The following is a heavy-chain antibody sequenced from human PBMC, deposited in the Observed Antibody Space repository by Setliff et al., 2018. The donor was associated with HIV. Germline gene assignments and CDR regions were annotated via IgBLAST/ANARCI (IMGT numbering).Heavy chain of an antibody. J-gene: IGHJ4*02. CDR3: ARDRGGFFECFDY. V-gene: IGHV1-69*10. Sequence: GASVKVSCKAPGATFANFALNWVRQAPGQGLEWMGGIVPRDGISKYAQKFQGRVTITADKSTSTVHMELSSLRSEDTAVYFCARDRGGFFECFDYWGQGTLVTVSS. CDR2: IVPRDGIS. D-gene: IGHD3-10*01. CDR1: GATFANFA.